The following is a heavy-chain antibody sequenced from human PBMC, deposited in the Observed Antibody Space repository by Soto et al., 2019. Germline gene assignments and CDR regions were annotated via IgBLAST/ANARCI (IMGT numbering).Heavy chain of an antibody. CDR1: GGSMSSYY. V-gene: IGHV4-59*06. CDR3: ARSQTTVTSYDY. D-gene: IGHD4-17*01. CDR2: IYYSGST. Sequence: PSETLSLTCTVSGGSMSSYYWSWIRQHPGKGLEWIGYIYYSGSTYYNPSLKSRVTISVDTSKNQFSLKLSSVTAADTAVYYCARSQTTVTSYDYWGQGTLVTVSS. J-gene: IGHJ4*02.